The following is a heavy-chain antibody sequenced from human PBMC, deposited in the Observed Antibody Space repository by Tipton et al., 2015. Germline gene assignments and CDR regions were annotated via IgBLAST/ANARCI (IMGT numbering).Heavy chain of an antibody. CDR3: ARTDALGHFDY. CDR2: ISHSGNT. Sequence: GSLRLSCAVSAYSISSDYYWGWIRQPPGKGLEWIGSISHSGNTYYNPSLKSRVTMSRDTSKNQFSLRLSSVTAADTAVYFCARTDALGHFDYWGLGTLVTVSS. V-gene: IGHV4-38-2*01. J-gene: IGHJ4*02. CDR1: AYSISSDYY. D-gene: IGHD2-8*01.